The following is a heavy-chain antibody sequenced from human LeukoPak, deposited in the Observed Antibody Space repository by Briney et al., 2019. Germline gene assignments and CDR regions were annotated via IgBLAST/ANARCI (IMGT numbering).Heavy chain of an antibody. CDR3: AKTPRFLEWLSLGY. Sequence: APVKVSCKASGYTFTSYDINWGRHAPGQGLEGMGWMNPNSGNTGYAQKFQGRVTMTRNTSISTAYMELSSLRSEDTAVYYCAKTPRFLEWLSLGYWGQGTLVTVSS. CDR2: MNPNSGNT. CDR1: GYTFTSYD. V-gene: IGHV1-8*01. D-gene: IGHD3-3*01. J-gene: IGHJ4*02.